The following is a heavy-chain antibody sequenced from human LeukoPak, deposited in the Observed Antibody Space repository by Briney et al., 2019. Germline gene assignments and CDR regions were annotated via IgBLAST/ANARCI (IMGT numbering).Heavy chain of an antibody. D-gene: IGHD3-10*02. CDR1: GGSISSYY. V-gene: IGHV4-59*01. CDR2: IYYSGST. CDR3: ATDVRGLVPYYFDF. J-gene: IGHJ4*02. Sequence: ESSETLSLTCAVSGGSISSYYWNWIRRPPGKGLEWIGYIYYSGSTNYNPSLKSRVAISIDTSKNQLSLKLSSVTAADTAVYYCATDVRGLVPYYFDFWGQGTLVTVSS.